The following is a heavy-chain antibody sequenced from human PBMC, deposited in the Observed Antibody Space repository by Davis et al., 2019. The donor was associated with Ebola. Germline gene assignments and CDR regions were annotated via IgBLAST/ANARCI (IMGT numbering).Heavy chain of an antibody. Sequence: SVKVSCKASGGTFSTYGISWVRQAPGQGLEWVGGTVPIFRSAKYAQKFQGRVTITADESMSTAYMELNSLRSEDTAVFYCARTPELGYYFDLWGQGTLVTVSS. CDR3: ARTPELGYYFDL. V-gene: IGHV1-69*13. D-gene: IGHD7-27*01. CDR2: TVPIFRSA. J-gene: IGHJ4*02. CDR1: GGTFSTYG.